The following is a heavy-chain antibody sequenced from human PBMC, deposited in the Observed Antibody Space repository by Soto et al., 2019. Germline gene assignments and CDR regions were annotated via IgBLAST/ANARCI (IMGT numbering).Heavy chain of an antibody. V-gene: IGHV1-69*01. CDR2: IIPMFGTA. CDR3: ATSSRKHCRGDTCFENWFDP. J-gene: IGHJ5*02. CDR1: GGSFSSYV. D-gene: IGHD2-21*02. Sequence: QVHLVQSGAEVKQPGSSVRVSCKASGGSFSSYVISWVRQAPGQGREWMGGIIPMFGTANYEQRFQGRLTINADERTNTAYMELSTLRSEASAVYYCATSSRKHCRGDTCFENWFDPWGQGTRVTVSS.